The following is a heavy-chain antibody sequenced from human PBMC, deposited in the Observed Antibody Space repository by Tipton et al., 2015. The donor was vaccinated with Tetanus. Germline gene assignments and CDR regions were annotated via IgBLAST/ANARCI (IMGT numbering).Heavy chain of an antibody. D-gene: IGHD6-13*01. CDR1: GGSISSFY. V-gene: IGHV4-59*01. J-gene: IGHJ4*02. Sequence: TLSLTCTVSGGSISSFYWTWIRQPPGKGLEWIGYIFDTGSTNYNPSLMSRVTMSVDTSKNQFSLHLTSVTAADTAVYYCARGWGSSWYYFDNWGQGTLVTVSS. CDR3: ARGWGSSWYYFDN. CDR2: IFDTGST.